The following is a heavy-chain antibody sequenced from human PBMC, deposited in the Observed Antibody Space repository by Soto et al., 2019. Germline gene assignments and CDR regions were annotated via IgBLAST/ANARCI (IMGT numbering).Heavy chain of an antibody. CDR1: GGSMSGYH. D-gene: IGHD3-10*01. CDR3: ARDSVRLTIFDY. V-gene: IGHV4-4*07. J-gene: IGHJ4*02. Sequence: SETLSLTCTVSGGSMSGYHWSWVRQPAGKGLEWIGRVHSTGSTDYNPSVESRITVSLDTSTKQFSLKLTSVTAADTALSFCARDSVRLTIFDYWGQGILVTVSS. CDR2: VHSTGST.